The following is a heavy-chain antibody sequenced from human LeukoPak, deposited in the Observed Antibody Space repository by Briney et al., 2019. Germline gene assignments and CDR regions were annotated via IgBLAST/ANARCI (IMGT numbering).Heavy chain of an antibody. CDR3: AKISVGGPPLGTANY. J-gene: IGHJ4*02. CDR2: VSGSGAHT. D-gene: IGHD2-21*02. Sequence: PGGSLRLSCAASGFTFSSYAMTWVRQAPGKGLQWVSAVSGSGAHTYYADSVKGRFTISRDNSRDTLYLQMNSLRAEDTAVYYCAKISVGGPPLGTANYWGQGTLVTVSS. V-gene: IGHV3-23*01. CDR1: GFTFSSYA.